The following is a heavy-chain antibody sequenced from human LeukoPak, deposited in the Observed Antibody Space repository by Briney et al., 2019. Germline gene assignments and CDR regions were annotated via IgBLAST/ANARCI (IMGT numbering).Heavy chain of an antibody. Sequence: SETLSLTCAVSGYSTSSGYYWGWIRQPPGKGLEWIGSIYHSGSTYYNPSLKSRVTISVDTSKNQFSLKLSSVTAADTAVYYCVRDYYDSSGYYPFNWFDPWGQGTLVTVSS. CDR1: GYSTSSGYY. CDR3: VRDYYDSSGYYPFNWFDP. CDR2: IYHSGST. V-gene: IGHV4-38-2*01. D-gene: IGHD3-22*01. J-gene: IGHJ5*02.